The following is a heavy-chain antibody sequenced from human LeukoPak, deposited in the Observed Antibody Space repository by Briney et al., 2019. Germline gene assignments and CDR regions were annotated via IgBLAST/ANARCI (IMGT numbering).Heavy chain of an antibody. J-gene: IGHJ3*02. V-gene: IGHV1-69*05. CDR3: ARHSGYYYVSDAFDI. CDR1: GGTFSSYA. CDR2: IIPIFGTA. D-gene: IGHD3-22*01. Sequence: SVKVSCKASGGTFSSYAISWVRQAPGQGLEWLGRIIPIFGTANYAQKFQGRVTITTDESTSTAYMELSSLRSEDTAVYYCARHSGYYYVSDAFDIWGQGTMVTVSS.